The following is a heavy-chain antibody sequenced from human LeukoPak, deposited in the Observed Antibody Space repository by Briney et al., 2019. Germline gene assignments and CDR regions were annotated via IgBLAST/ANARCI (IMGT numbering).Heavy chain of an antibody. V-gene: IGHV3-33*01. CDR3: ARDLGMTDGDYVSYFDY. CDR2: IWYDGSNK. Sequence: PGGSLRLSCAASGFTFSSYGMHWVRQAPGKGLEWVAVIWYDGSNKYYADSVKGRFTISRDNSKNTLYLQMNSLRAEDTAVYYCARDLGMTDGDYVSYFDYWGQGTLVTVSS. J-gene: IGHJ4*02. D-gene: IGHD4-17*01. CDR1: GFTFSSYG.